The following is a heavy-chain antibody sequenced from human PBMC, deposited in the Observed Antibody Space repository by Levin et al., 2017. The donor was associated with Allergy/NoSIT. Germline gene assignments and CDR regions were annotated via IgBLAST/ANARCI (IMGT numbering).Heavy chain of an antibody. Sequence: PEASVKVSCKGSGYTFTSYWIGWVRQMPGKGLEWMGMIYPGDSATRYSPSFQGQVTISADKSISTAYLQWTTLKASDTAIYYCAISATNWFDPWGQGTLVTVSS. J-gene: IGHJ5*02. CDR3: AISATNWFDP. CDR2: IYPGDSAT. V-gene: IGHV5-51*03. CDR1: GYTFTSYW.